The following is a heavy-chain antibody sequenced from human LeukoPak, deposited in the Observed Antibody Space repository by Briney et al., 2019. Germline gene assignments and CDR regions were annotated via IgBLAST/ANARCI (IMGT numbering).Heavy chain of an antibody. CDR1: GYSISSGYY. D-gene: IGHD6-13*01. CDR2: IYHSGST. V-gene: IGHV4-38-2*02. CDR3: ARANAYSSSWYYYYYMDV. J-gene: IGHJ6*03. Sequence: SQTLSLTCTVSGYSISSGYYWGWIRQPPGKGLEWIGSIYHSGSTYYNPSLKSRVTISVDTSKNQFSLKLSSVTAADTAVYYCARANAYSSSWYYYYYMDVWGKGPTVTVSS.